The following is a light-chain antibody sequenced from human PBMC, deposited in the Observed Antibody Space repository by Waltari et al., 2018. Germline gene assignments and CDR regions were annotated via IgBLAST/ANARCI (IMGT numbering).Light chain of an antibody. Sequence: DIQMTQSPSSLSASLGDRFTITCRASQSISTYLNWFQHKPGQAPKLLIYAASSLQSGVPSRFRGSGSGTDFTLTITSLQPEDFATYYSHQTFSHPRPSFGHGTKVDI. J-gene: IGKJ2*01. V-gene: IGKV1-39*01. CDR2: AAS. CDR1: QSISTY. CDR3: HQTFSHPRPS.